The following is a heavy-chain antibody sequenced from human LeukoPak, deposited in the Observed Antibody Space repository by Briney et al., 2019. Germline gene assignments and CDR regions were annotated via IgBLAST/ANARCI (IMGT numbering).Heavy chain of an antibody. V-gene: IGHV4-34*01. D-gene: IGHD3-16*02. CDR1: GGSFSGYY. Sequence: SETLSLTCAVYGGSFSGYYWSWIRQPPGKGLEWIGEINHSGSTNYNPSLKSRVTIPVDTSKNQFSLKLSSVTAADTAVYYCARNAGLYRRYFDYWGQGTLVTVSS. J-gene: IGHJ4*02. CDR3: ARNAGLYRRYFDY. CDR2: INHSGST.